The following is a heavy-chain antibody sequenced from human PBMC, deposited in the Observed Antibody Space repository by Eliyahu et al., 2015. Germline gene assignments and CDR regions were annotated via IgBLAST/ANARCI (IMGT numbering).Heavy chain of an antibody. J-gene: IGHJ6*02. CDR2: IIPIFGTA. V-gene: IGHV1-69*01. CDR1: GGTFSSYA. Sequence: QVQLVQSGAEVKKPGSSVKVSCKASGGTFSSYAIXWVRQAPGQGLEWXGGIIPIFGTANYAQKFQGRVTITADESTSTAYMELSSLRSEDTAVYYCAREMKDYGDSYSDDYGMDVWGQGTTVTVSS. CDR3: AREMKDYGDSYSDDYGMDV. D-gene: IGHD4-17*01.